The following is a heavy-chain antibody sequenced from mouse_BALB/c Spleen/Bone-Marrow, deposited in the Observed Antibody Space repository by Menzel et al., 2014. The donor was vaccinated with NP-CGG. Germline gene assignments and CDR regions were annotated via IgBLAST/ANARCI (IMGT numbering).Heavy chain of an antibody. CDR3: ARGTGYYFDY. CDR2: ISYSGNT. D-gene: IGHD3-3*01. CDR1: GDSNTNAY. V-gene: IGHV3-8*02. J-gene: IGHJ2*01. Sequence: EVQRVESGPSLVKPSQTLSLTCSVTGDSNTNAYWNWIWKFPGNKIDYMGYISYSGNTYYNPSLKSRISITRDTSKNQFYLQLNSVTTEDTATYFCARGTGYYFDYWGQGTTLTVSS.